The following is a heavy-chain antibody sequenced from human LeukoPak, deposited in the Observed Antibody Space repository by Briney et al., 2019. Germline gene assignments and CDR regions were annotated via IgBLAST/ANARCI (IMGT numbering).Heavy chain of an antibody. D-gene: IGHD3-16*01. CDR1: GGSFSGYY. Sequence: SETLSLTCAVYGGSFSGYYWSWIRQPPGKGLEWIGEINHSGSINYNPSLKSRVTISVDTSKNQFSLKLSSVTAADTAVYYCARRGGFRYFDYWGQGTLVTVSS. J-gene: IGHJ4*02. CDR2: INHSGSI. CDR3: ARRGGFRYFDY. V-gene: IGHV4-34*01.